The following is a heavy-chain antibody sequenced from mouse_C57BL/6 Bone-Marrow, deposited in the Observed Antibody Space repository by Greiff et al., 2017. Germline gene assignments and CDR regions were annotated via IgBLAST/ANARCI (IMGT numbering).Heavy chain of an antibody. Sequence: EVQGVESGGGLVKPGGSLKLSCAASGFTFSSYAMSWVRQTPEKRLEWVATISDGGSYTYYPDNVKGRFTISRDNAKNNLYLQMSHLKSEDTAMYYWARDYTTVVAPGDAMDYWGQGTSVTVSS. V-gene: IGHV5-4*01. CDR2: ISDGGSYT. CDR3: ARDYTTVVAPGDAMDY. CDR1: GFTFSSYA. D-gene: IGHD1-1*01. J-gene: IGHJ4*01.